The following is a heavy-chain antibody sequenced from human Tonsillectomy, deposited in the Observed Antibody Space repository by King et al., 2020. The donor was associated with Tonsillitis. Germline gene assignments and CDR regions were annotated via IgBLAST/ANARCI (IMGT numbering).Heavy chain of an antibody. CDR3: ARGDPAVAALNGAMDV. Sequence: QLVQSGAEVKKPGSSVKVSCKASGGTFSSYGISWVRQAPGQGLEWMGGIIPIFGTANYAQKCQGRVTITADESTSTAYMELSSLRSEDTAVYYCARGDPAVAALNGAMDVWGQGTTVTVSS. V-gene: IGHV1-69*12. CDR2: IIPIFGTA. D-gene: IGHD2-15*01. CDR1: GGTFSSYG. J-gene: IGHJ6*02.